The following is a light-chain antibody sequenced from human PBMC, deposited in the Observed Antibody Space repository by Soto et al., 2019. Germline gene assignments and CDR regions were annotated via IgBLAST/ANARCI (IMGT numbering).Light chain of an antibody. J-gene: IGLJ2*01. CDR1: KLGSKY. CDR2: QDT. Sequence: SYELTQPPSVSVSPGQTASITCSGDKLGSKYACWYQQKPGQSPVLVMYQDTKRPAGITERFSGSNSGNTATLTISGTQAMDEADYYCQAWDSSTHVVFGGGTKLTVL. CDR3: QAWDSSTHVV. V-gene: IGLV3-1*01.